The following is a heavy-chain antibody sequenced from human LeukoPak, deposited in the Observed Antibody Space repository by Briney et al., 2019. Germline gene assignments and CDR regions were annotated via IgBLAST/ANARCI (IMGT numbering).Heavy chain of an antibody. J-gene: IGHJ6*03. CDR1: GFTFSSYG. D-gene: IGHD3-9*01. V-gene: IGHV3-23*01. Sequence: SGGSLRLSCAASGFTFSSYGMSWVRQAPGKGLEWVSAISGSGGSTYYAGSVKGRFTISRDNSKNTLYLQMNSLRAEDTAVYYCAKDNDIYPYYYYMDVWGKGTTVTISS. CDR2: ISGSGGST. CDR3: AKDNDIYPYYYYMDV.